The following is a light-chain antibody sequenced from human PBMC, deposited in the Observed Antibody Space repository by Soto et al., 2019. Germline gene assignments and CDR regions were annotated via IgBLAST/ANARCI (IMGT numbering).Light chain of an antibody. Sequence: EIVMTQSPATLSVSPGERATLSCRARQSVSSNLSWYQQKPGQAPRLLIYGASTRATGIPARFSGSGSGTEFTLTISSLQSEDFAVYYCQQYNNWPPWTCGQGTKVEIK. CDR3: QQYNNWPPWT. J-gene: IGKJ1*01. CDR1: QSVSSN. V-gene: IGKV3-15*01. CDR2: GAS.